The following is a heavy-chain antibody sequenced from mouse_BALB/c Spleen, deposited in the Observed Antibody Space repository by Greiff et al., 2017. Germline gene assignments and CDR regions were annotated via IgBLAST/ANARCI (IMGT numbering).Heavy chain of an antibody. V-gene: IGHV5-9-4*01. Sequence: EVQLVESGGGLVKPGGSLKLSCAASGFTFSSYAMSWVRQSPEKRLEWVAEISSGGSYTYYPDTVTGRFTISRDNAKNTLYLEMSSLRSEDTAMYYCARDLLDYAMDYWGQGTSVTVSS. CDR1: GFTFSSYA. J-gene: IGHJ4*01. CDR3: ARDLLDYAMDY. D-gene: IGHD2-10*01. CDR2: ISSGGSYT.